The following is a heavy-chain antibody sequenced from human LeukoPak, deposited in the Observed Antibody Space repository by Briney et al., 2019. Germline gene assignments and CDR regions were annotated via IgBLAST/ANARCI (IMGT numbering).Heavy chain of an antibody. Sequence: GGSLRLSCAASGFTFSKSAMNWVRQAPGEGVGWVSAISGSGDSTLYADSVKGRFTISRDNSKNMLFLQMNSLRAEDTAVYYCAKEDCSVIGCYVKDYWGLGTLVTFSS. D-gene: IGHD2-2*01. V-gene: IGHV3-23*01. CDR2: ISGSGDST. J-gene: IGHJ4*02. CDR3: AKEDCSVIGCYVKDY. CDR1: GFTFSKSA.